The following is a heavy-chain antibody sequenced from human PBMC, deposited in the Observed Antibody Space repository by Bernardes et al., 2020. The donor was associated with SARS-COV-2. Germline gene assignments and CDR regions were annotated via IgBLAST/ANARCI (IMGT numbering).Heavy chain of an antibody. D-gene: IGHD6-19*01. CDR1: GGSISSGGYY. V-gene: IGHV4-31*03. CDR3: ARDTPGVGGWYSGAFDY. J-gene: IGHJ4*02. Sequence: SEPLSLTCTVSGGSISSGGYYWSWLLQHPGKGLEWIGYIYYSGSTYYNPSLKSRVTISVDTSKNQFSLKLSSVTAADTAVYYCARDTPGVGGWYSGAFDYWGQGTLVTVSS. CDR2: IYYSGST.